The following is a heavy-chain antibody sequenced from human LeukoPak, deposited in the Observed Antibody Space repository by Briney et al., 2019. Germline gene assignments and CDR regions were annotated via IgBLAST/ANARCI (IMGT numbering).Heavy chain of an antibody. J-gene: IGHJ4*02. V-gene: IGHV4-38-2*02. Sequence: SETLSLTCTVSGYSISSGYYWGWIRQPPGKGLEWIGSIYYSGSTYYNPSLKSRVTISVDTSKNQFSLKLSSVTAADTAVYYCARHTGGYSYGPPDYWGQGTLVTVSS. D-gene: IGHD5-18*01. CDR3: ARHTGGYSYGPPDY. CDR1: GYSISSGYY. CDR2: IYYSGST.